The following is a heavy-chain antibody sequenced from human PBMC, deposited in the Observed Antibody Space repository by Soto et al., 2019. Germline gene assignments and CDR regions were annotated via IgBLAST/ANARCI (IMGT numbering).Heavy chain of an antibody. CDR3: ANAEWELLRFDY. J-gene: IGHJ4*02. CDR1: GFTFSSYA. V-gene: IGHV3-23*01. CDR2: ISGSGGST. D-gene: IGHD1-26*01. Sequence: EVQLLESGGGLVQPGGSLRLSCAASGFTFSSYAMSWVRQAPGKGLEWVSAISGSGGSTYYADSVKGRFTISRENSKNTLYLQMNSLRAEDTAVYYCANAEWELLRFDYWGQGTLVTVSS.